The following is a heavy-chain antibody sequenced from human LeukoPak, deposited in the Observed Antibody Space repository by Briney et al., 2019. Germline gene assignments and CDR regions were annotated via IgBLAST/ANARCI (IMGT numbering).Heavy chain of an antibody. CDR3: ARDTTYYDSFPIEGMDV. CDR1: GGTFSSYA. Sequence: SVKVSCKASGGTFSSYAISWVRQAPGQGLEWMGGIIPIFGTANYAQKFQGRVTITADESTSTAYMELSSLRSEDTAVYYCARDTTYYDSFPIEGMDVWGQGTTATVSS. J-gene: IGHJ6*02. V-gene: IGHV1-69*13. CDR2: IIPIFGTA. D-gene: IGHD3-22*01.